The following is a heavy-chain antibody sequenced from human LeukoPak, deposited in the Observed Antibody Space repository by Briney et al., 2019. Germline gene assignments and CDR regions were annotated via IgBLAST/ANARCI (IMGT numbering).Heavy chain of an antibody. D-gene: IGHD3-10*01. J-gene: IGHJ5*02. Sequence: ASVKVSFKASGYTFTSYGISWVRQAPGQGLEWMGWISAYNGNTNYAQKLQGRVTMTTDTSTSTAYMELRSLRSDDTAVYYCARIGSGRVTTTPYNWFDPWGQGTLVTVSS. CDR3: ARIGSGRVTTTPYNWFDP. CDR1: GYTFTSYG. V-gene: IGHV1-18*01. CDR2: ISAYNGNT.